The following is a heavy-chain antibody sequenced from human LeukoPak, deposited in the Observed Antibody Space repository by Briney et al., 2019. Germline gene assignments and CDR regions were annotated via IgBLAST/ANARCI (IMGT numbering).Heavy chain of an antibody. Sequence: PSETLSLTCTVSGGSISSYYWSWIRQPPGKGLEWIGYIYYSGSTNYNPSLKSRVTISVDTSKNQFSLKLSSVTAADTAVYYCARFGRYYDFWSGSTPQYYFDYWGQGTLVTVSS. D-gene: IGHD3-3*01. CDR3: ARFGRYYDFWSGSTPQYYFDY. V-gene: IGHV4-59*01. CDR2: IYYSGST. CDR1: GGSISSYY. J-gene: IGHJ4*02.